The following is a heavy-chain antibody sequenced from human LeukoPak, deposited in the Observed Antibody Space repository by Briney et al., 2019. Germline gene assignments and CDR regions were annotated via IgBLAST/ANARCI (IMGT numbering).Heavy chain of an antibody. CDR2: ISWNSGSM. D-gene: IGHD2-2*01. CDR1: GFTFDDYA. Sequence: GRSLRLSCAASGFTFDDYAMHWVRQAPGKGLEWVSGISWNSGSMDYADSVKGRFTISRDNSNNTLYLQMNSLRAEDTAVYYCARDRWSSTSYSDYWGQGTLVTVSS. CDR3: ARDRWSSTSYSDY. J-gene: IGHJ4*02. V-gene: IGHV3-9*01.